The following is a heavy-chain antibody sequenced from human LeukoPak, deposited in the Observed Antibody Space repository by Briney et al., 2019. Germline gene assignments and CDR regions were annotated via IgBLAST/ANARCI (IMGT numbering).Heavy chain of an antibody. CDR2: VTHSGST. J-gene: IGHJ4*02. CDR3: ARVLIETLDY. D-gene: IGHD4-23*01. V-gene: IGHV4-34*01. Sequence: SETLSLTCAVYGGSFSDHFWTWVRQPPGKGLEWIEEVTHSGSTNSNPSLKSRVTVSVDTSKNQFSLNLSSVTAADTAVYYCARVLIETLDYWGQGILVTASS. CDR1: GGSFSDHF.